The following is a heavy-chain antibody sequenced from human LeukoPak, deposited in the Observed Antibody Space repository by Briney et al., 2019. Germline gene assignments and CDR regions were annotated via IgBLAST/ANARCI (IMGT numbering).Heavy chain of an antibody. Sequence: GGSLRLSCAASGFTFSSYGMHWVRQAPGKGLEWVAFMRYDGSKKYYADSVKGRFTISRDNSKNTLYLQMNSLRAEDTAVYYCARGQTSTIFGVVRVWFDPWGQGTLVTVSS. V-gene: IGHV3-30*02. CDR3: ARGQTSTIFGVVRVWFDP. CDR1: GFTFSSYG. D-gene: IGHD3-3*01. J-gene: IGHJ5*02. CDR2: MRYDGSKK.